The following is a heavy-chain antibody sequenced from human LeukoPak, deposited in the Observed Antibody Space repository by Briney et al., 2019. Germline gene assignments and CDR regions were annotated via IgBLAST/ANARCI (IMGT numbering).Heavy chain of an antibody. CDR2: IYYSGTT. J-gene: IGHJ4*02. CDR1: GGSISASSYY. D-gene: IGHD2-15*01. Sequence: SETLSLTCTVSGGSISASSYYWGWIRQPPGKGLEWIATIYYSGTTYYNPSLKSRVTISVDTSKNQFSLNLSSVTAADTAVYYCARRGSGSRGDFDHWGQGTLVTVSS. CDR3: ARRGSGSRGDFDH. V-gene: IGHV4-39*01.